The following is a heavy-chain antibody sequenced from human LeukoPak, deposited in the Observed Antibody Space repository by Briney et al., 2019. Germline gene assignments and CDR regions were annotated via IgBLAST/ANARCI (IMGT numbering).Heavy chain of an antibody. Sequence: GGSLRLSCAASGFTFSGYGMHWVRQAPGKGLEWVAVIWYDGSNKYYADSVKGRFTISRDNSKNTLYLQMNSLRAEDTAVYYCARDPFEGATPDYFDYWGQGTLVTVSS. CDR3: ARDPFEGATPDYFDY. CDR1: GFTFSGYG. J-gene: IGHJ4*02. V-gene: IGHV3-33*01. CDR2: IWYDGSNK. D-gene: IGHD1-26*01.